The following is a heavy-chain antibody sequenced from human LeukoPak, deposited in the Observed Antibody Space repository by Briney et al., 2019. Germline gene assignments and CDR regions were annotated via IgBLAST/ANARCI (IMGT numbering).Heavy chain of an antibody. CDR3: ARDRSLVA. V-gene: IGHV3-73*01. CDR2: IRSNANQYAT. J-gene: IGHJ5*02. Sequence: PGGSLRLSCAASGFTFSGSAMHWVRQASGKGLEWVGHIRSNANQYATAYAASVTGRFTISRDDSKNTAYLQMNSLRAEDTAVYYCARDRSLVAWGQGTLVTVSS. CDR1: GFTFSGSA.